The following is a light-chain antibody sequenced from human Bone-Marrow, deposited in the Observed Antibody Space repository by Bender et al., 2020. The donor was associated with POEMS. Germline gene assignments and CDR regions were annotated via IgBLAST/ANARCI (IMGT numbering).Light chain of an antibody. CDR1: SSN. J-gene: IGLJ1*01. CDR3: QSFDITDPYV. V-gene: IGLV1-40*01. CDR2: GNN. Sequence: QSVLTQPPSVSGAPGQRVTISCTGSSSNVHWDQQLPGAAPKLLIFGNNNRPSGVPDRFSGSESGSSASLVITGLQAEDEADYYCQSFDITDPYVFGPGTGVVVL.